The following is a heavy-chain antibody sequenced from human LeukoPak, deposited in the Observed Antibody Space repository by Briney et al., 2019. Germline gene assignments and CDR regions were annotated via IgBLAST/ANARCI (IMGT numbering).Heavy chain of an antibody. CDR3: ARDPGSYGSIGFDI. CDR2: ISTSSTYI. Sequence: GGSLRLSCAASGFTFSSYSMNWVRQAPGKGLEWVSSISTSSTYIFYADSVKGRFTISRDNAKNSLYLQMNSLRAEDTAVYYCARDPGSYGSIGFDIWGQGTMVTVS. CDR1: GFTFSSYS. D-gene: IGHD5-18*01. J-gene: IGHJ3*02. V-gene: IGHV3-21*01.